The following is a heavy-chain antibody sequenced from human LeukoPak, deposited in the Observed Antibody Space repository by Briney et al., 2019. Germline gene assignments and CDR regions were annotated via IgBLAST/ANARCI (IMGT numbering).Heavy chain of an antibody. V-gene: IGHV3-23*01. CDR2: LSGSGDDT. D-gene: IGHD5-24*01. CDR3: AVQRGGDGYNTFDY. CDR1: GFTFSSYA. J-gene: IGHJ4*02. Sequence: GGSLRLSCAASGFTFSSYAMSWVRQAPGKGLEWVSGLSGSGDDTDYADSVKGRFIISRDNSKNTVYLQMNGLRAEDTAVYYCAVQRGGDGYNTFDYWGQGTLVTVSS.